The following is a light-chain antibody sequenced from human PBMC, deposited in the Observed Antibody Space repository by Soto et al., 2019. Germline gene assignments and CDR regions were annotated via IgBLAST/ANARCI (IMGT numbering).Light chain of an antibody. J-gene: IGKJ5*01. Sequence: EVVMTQSPATLSVSPGERATLSCRASQSVSSYLAWYQQKPGQAPRLLIYGASTRATGIPARFSGSGSGTEFTLTISSLQSEDFAVYYCQQCSDWPLITLGQGTRLEIK. CDR3: QQCSDWPLIT. CDR1: QSVSSY. V-gene: IGKV3-15*01. CDR2: GAS.